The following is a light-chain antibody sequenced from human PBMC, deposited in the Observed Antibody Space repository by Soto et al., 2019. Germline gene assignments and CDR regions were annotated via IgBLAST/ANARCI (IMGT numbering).Light chain of an antibody. J-gene: IGKJ1*01. CDR1: QTVSSGY. CDR2: GSS. V-gene: IGKV3-20*01. CDR3: QQYARSAWT. Sequence: EVVLTQSPGTLSLSPGEAATLSCRASQTVSSGYLAWYQQRSGQAPRLLIYGSSSRASDVPDRCSGSGSGTEFTLTISSLEPEDFAVYFCQQYARSAWTFGQGNKLEIK.